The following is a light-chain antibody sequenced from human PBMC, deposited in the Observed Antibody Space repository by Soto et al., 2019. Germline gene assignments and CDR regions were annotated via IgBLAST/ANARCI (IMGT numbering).Light chain of an antibody. J-gene: IGKJ1*01. V-gene: IGKV1-39*01. Sequence: DIQMTQSPSSLSASVGDRVTITCRASQSISNFLNWYQQKPGKAPKLLIYAASSFQSGVPSRFSGSGSGTDFTLTISSLQPEDFATYSCQQSYNSPQTFGRGTKVDIK. CDR1: QSISNF. CDR2: AAS. CDR3: QQSYNSPQT.